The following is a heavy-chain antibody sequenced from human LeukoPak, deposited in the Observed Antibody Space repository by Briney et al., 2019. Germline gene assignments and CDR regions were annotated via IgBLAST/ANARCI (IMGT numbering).Heavy chain of an antibody. D-gene: IGHD3-10*01. CDR1: GYTVTELS. J-gene: IGHJ4*01. Sequence: ASVKVSCKVSGYTVTELSMHWVRQAPGKGLEWMGGFDPEDGETIYAQKFQGRVTMTEDTSTDTAYMELSSLRSEDTAVYYCATAVVDGSGSYHGLDYWGQGTLVTVSS. CDR2: FDPEDGET. CDR3: ATAVVDGSGSYHGLDY. V-gene: IGHV1-24*01.